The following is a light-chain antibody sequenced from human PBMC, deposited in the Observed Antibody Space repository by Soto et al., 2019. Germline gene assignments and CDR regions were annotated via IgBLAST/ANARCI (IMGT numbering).Light chain of an antibody. V-gene: IGKV3-20*01. Sequence: EIVLTQSPGTLSLSPGERATLSCRASQSVSSSYLAWYQQKPGQAPRLLIYGASSRATGIPDRFSGSGAGTDFTITISSMEPEDFAVYYCQQYGSSRSITFGQGTRLEIK. CDR2: GAS. J-gene: IGKJ5*01. CDR1: QSVSSSY. CDR3: QQYGSSRSIT.